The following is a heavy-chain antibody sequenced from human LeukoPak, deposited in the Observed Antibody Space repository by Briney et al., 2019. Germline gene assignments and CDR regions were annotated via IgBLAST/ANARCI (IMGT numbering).Heavy chain of an antibody. Sequence: GGSLRLSCAASGFTFSSYAMSWVRQAPGKGLEWVSAISGSGGSTYYADSVKGRFTISRDNSKNTLYLQMNSLRAEDTAVYYCAKNSGSGSYYYYYMDVWVKGTTVTVSS. CDR2: ISGSGGST. D-gene: IGHD3-10*01. V-gene: IGHV3-23*01. CDR1: GFTFSSYA. J-gene: IGHJ6*03. CDR3: AKNSGSGSYYYYYMDV.